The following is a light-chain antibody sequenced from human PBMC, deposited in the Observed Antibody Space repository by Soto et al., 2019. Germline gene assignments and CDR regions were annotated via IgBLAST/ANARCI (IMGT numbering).Light chain of an antibody. Sequence: DIQMTQSPSTLSASVGDRVTITCRASQSISSGLAWYQQKPGKAPKLLINKASSLESGVPSTFSGSGSGTKIALIIGSLQPDGSSTYYCQQYNSYPLTFGQGTKVEI. CDR2: KAS. V-gene: IGKV1-5*03. CDR1: QSISSG. CDR3: QQYNSYPLT. J-gene: IGKJ1*01.